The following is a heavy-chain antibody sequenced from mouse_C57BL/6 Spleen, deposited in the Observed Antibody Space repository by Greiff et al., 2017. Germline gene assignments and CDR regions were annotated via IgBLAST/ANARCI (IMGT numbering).Heavy chain of an antibody. Sequence: QVQLKQPGAELVKPGASVKLSCKASGYTFTSYWMHWVKQRPGQGLEWIGMIHPNSGSTNYNEKFKSKATLTVDKSSSTAYMQLSSLTSEDSAVYYCARRGTTVGFDYWGQGTTLTVSS. J-gene: IGHJ2*01. CDR2: IHPNSGST. D-gene: IGHD1-1*01. CDR1: GYTFTSYW. CDR3: ARRGTTVGFDY. V-gene: IGHV1-64*01.